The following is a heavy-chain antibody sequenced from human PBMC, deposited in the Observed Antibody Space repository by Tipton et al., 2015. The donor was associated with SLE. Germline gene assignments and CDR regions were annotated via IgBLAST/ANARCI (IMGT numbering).Heavy chain of an antibody. CDR2: IYYSGST. CDR3: ARGRYYYYGMDV. Sequence: TLSLTCTVSGGSISSSSYYWGWIRQPPGKGLEWIGSIYYSGSTNYNPSLKSRVTISVDTSKNQFSLKLSSVTAADTAVYYCARGRYYYYGMDVWGQGTTVTVSS. J-gene: IGHJ6*02. CDR1: GGSISSSSYY. V-gene: IGHV4-39*07.